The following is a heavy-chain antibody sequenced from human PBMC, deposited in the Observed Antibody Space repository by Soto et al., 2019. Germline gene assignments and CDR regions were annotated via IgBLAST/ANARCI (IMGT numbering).Heavy chain of an antibody. D-gene: IGHD5-12*01. Sequence: GGSLRLSCAASGFTFSSYAMSWVRQAPGKGLEWVSAISGSGGSTYYADSVKGRFTISRDNSKNTLYLQMNSLRAEDTAVYYCAKVKRDGYNHPFDAFDIWGQGTMVTVSS. CDR2: ISGSGGST. J-gene: IGHJ3*02. V-gene: IGHV3-23*01. CDR3: AKVKRDGYNHPFDAFDI. CDR1: GFTFSSYA.